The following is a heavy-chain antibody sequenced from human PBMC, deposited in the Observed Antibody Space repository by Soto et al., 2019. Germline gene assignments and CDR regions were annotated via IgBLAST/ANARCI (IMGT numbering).Heavy chain of an antibody. D-gene: IGHD1-1*01. J-gene: IGHJ6*02. CDR3: ARDGERDTGLNFYYYLHGMDA. Sequence: ASVKVSCKASGYTFTTYGISWVRQAPGQGLEWMGWISPYNGTTKYAEKFQGEVTMTTDTATRTAYMDLRSLRSDGTAVYYCARDGERDTGLNFYYYLHGMDAWGQGARVTVSS. CDR1: GYTFTTYG. CDR2: ISPYNGTT. V-gene: IGHV1-18*04.